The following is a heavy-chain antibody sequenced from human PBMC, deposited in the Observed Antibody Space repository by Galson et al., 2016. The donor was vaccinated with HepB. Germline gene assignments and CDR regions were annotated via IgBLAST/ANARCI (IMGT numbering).Heavy chain of an antibody. J-gene: IGHJ5*02. CDR1: GGSITTDGSY. V-gene: IGHV4-31*02. Sequence: TLSLTCTVSGGSITTDGSYWTWIRQHPGEGLEWIGYISYSGNNYYNPSLKSRVTISVDTSKRQFSLNLTSVTAADTAVYYCARERELEIWVSHRNFGWFDPWGQGILVTVSS. CDR3: ARERELEIWVSHRNFGWFDP. D-gene: IGHD1-1*01. CDR2: ISYSGNN.